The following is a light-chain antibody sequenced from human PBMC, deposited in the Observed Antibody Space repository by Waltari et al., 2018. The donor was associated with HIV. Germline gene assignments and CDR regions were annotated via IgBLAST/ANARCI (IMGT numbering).Light chain of an antibody. Sequence: QSVLTQPPSVSEAPRQRVTISCSGSSSNIGNNAVNWYQQLPGKAPKLLIYYNDLLSSGVSDRFSGSTSGTSASLAISGLQSEDEADYYCAAWDDSLHGVVFGGGTKLTVL. J-gene: IGLJ3*02. CDR1: SSNIGNNA. CDR3: AAWDDSLHGVV. CDR2: YND. V-gene: IGLV1-36*01.